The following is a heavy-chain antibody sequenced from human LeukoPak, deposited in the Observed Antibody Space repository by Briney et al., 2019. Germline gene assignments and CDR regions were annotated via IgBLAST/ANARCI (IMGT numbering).Heavy chain of an antibody. Sequence: GGSLRLSCAASGFTFDDYGMSWVRQAPGKGLEWVSGINWNGGSTGYAVSVKGRFTISRDNAKNSLYLQMNSLRAEDTALYYCAKDTAEEVYYGSGSYYNWGQGTLVTVSS. CDR2: INWNGGST. CDR1: GFTFDDYG. V-gene: IGHV3-20*04. J-gene: IGHJ4*02. CDR3: AKDTAEEVYYGSGSYYN. D-gene: IGHD3-10*01.